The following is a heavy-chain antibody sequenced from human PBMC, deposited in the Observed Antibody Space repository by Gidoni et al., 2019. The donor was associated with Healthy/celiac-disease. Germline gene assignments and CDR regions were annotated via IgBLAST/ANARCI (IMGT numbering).Heavy chain of an antibody. CDR3: ARDLITIFGRPTEGMDV. D-gene: IGHD3-3*01. Sequence: EVQLVESGGGLVKPGGSLRHSCAASGFTFSSHSMTWVRQAPGKGLEWVSSISSSSSYIYYADSVKGRFTISRDNAKNSLYLQMNSLRAEDTAVYYCARDLITIFGRPTEGMDVWGQGTTVTVSS. J-gene: IGHJ6*02. CDR2: ISSSSSYI. CDR1: GFTFSSHS. V-gene: IGHV3-21*01.